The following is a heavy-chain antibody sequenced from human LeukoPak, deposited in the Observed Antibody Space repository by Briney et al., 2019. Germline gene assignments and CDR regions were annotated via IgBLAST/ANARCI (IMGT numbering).Heavy chain of an antibody. Sequence: GRALRLSCAASGFTFSSYGMHWVRQAPGKGLEWVAVISYDGSNNYYADSVKGRFTISRDNPKNTLYLQMNSLRAEDTAVYYCAKDSRSLRYFDWSDYWGQGTLVTVSS. V-gene: IGHV3-30*18. CDR3: AKDSRSLRYFDWSDY. D-gene: IGHD3-9*01. J-gene: IGHJ4*02. CDR1: GFTFSSYG. CDR2: ISYDGSNN.